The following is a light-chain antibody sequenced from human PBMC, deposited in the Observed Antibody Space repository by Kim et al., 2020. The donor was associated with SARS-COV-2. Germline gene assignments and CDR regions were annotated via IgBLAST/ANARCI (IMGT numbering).Light chain of an antibody. Sequence: VSVSPGQTASITCYGDKLGDKYACWYQQKPGQSPVLVIYQDSKRPSGIPGRFSGSNSGNTATLTISGTRAMDEADYYCQAWDSTWVFGGGTQLTVL. CDR3: QAWDSTWV. V-gene: IGLV3-1*01. J-gene: IGLJ3*02. CDR1: KLGDKY. CDR2: QDS.